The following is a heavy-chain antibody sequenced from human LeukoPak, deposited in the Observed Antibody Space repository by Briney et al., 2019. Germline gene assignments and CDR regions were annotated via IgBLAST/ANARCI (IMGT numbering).Heavy chain of an antibody. V-gene: IGHV1-69*13. CDR1: GGTFSSYA. CDR3: ARSYYYGSGSYPHDAFDI. CDR2: XIPIFGTA. Sequence: GASVKVSCKASGGTFSSYAISWVRQAPGHGLEWXXXXIPIFGTANYAQKFQGRVTITADESTSTAYMELSSLRAEDTAVYYCARSYYYGSGSYPHDAFDIWGQGTMVTVSS. J-gene: IGHJ3*02. D-gene: IGHD3-10*01.